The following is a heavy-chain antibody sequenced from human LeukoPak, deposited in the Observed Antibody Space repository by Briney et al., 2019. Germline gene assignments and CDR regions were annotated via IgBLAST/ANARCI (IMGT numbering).Heavy chain of an antibody. Sequence: GGSLRLSCTASGFTFGDYAMSWFRQAPGKGLEWVGLIRSKAYGGTTEYAASVKGRFTISRDDSKSIAYLQMNSLKTEDTAVYYCTRVWDSDFWSGPRPGDYYYMDVWGKGTTVTVSS. D-gene: IGHD3-3*01. V-gene: IGHV3-49*03. CDR1: GFTFGDYA. CDR3: TRVWDSDFWSGPRPGDYYYMDV. CDR2: IRSKAYGGTT. J-gene: IGHJ6*03.